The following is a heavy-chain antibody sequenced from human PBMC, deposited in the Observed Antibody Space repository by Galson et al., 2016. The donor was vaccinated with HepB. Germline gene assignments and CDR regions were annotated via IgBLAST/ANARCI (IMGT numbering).Heavy chain of an antibody. CDR1: GFSFSIYP. Sequence: SLRLSCAASGFSFSIYPMHWVRQAPGKGLEWVATISLDAINAYYVDSVKGRLTLSRDNSKKTLSLHMNILRPEDTAVYYCARDQWSRMWQDNSNGMDVWGHGTTVIVSS. V-gene: IGHV3-30*04. CDR2: ISLDAINA. J-gene: IGHJ6*02. D-gene: IGHD6-19*01. CDR3: ARDQWSRMWQDNSNGMDV.